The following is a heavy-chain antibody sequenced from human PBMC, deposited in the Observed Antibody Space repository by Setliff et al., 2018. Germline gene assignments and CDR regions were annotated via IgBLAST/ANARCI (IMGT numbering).Heavy chain of an antibody. Sequence: ASVKVSCKASGYTFTRYGISWVRQAPGQGLEWMAYINTNNGDKYYAQNVQGRVTMTTDTSTGTAYMELGSLTSDDTAIYYCARINFYVSSGYYYAPDYWGPGTLVTVSS. D-gene: IGHD3-22*01. CDR2: INTNNGDK. CDR1: GYTFTRYG. V-gene: IGHV1-18*01. CDR3: ARINFYVSSGYYYAPDY. J-gene: IGHJ4*02.